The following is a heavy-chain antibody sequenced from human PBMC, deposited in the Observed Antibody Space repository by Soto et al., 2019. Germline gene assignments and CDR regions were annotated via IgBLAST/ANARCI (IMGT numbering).Heavy chain of an antibody. CDR2: IYHSGST. J-gene: IGHJ4*02. V-gene: IGHV4-30-2*01. D-gene: IGHD1-26*01. CDR3: ARADGAVLRY. CDR1: GGSISSGGYS. Sequence: ASETLSLTCAVSGGSISSGGYSWSWIRQPPGKGLEWIGYIYHSGSTYYNPSLKSRVTISVDRSKNQFSLKLSSVAAADTAVYYCARADGAVLRYWGQGTLVTVSS.